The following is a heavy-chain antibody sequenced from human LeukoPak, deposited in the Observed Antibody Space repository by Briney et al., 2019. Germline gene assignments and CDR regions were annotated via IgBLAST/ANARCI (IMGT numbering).Heavy chain of an antibody. V-gene: IGHV3-48*01. CDR3: ARDRLTSGSYFFDY. CDR2: ISGRSSTI. J-gene: IGHJ4*02. CDR1: AFTFSDYS. Sequence: GGSLRLSCAAPAFTFSDYSMNWVRQAPGKGLEWISYISGRSSTIYYADSVRGRFTISRDNAKNSMYLQMNSLRAEDTAVYYCARDRLTSGSYFFDYWGQGTLVTVSS. D-gene: IGHD1-26*01.